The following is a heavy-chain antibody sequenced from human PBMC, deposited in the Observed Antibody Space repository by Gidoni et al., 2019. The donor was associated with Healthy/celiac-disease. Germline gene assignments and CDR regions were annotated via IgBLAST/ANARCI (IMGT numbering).Heavy chain of an antibody. CDR3: ARARRGVLGRYYFDY. Sequence: YGGSFSGYYWSWIRQPPGTGLEWIGEINHSGSTNYNPSLKSRVTISVDTSKNQFSLKLSSVTAADTAVYYCARARRGVLGRYYFDYWGQGTLVTVSS. CDR1: GGSFSGYY. V-gene: IGHV4-34*01. D-gene: IGHD3-10*01. CDR2: INHSGST. J-gene: IGHJ4*02.